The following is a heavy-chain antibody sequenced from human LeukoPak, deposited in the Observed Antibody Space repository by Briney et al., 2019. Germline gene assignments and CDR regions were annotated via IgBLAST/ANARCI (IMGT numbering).Heavy chain of an antibody. CDR1: SGSLSGYY. CDR3: ARHLENTPGSGAYGYFDK. D-gene: IGHD1-26*01. J-gene: IGHJ4*02. CDR2: INHSGST. V-gene: IGHV4-34*01. Sequence: PSETLSLTCAVYSGSLSGYYGSWIRQSPGKGLEWIGEINHSGSTNYNPSLKSRVTISVDTSKNQFSLKLSSVTAADTAVYYCARHLENTPGSGAYGYFDKWGQGTLVTVSS.